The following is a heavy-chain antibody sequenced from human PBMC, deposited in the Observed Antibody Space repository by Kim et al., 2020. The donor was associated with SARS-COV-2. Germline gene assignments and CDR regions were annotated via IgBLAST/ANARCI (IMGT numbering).Heavy chain of an antibody. V-gene: IGHV4-4*07. CDR2: TRGRT. D-gene: IGHD3-16*02. J-gene: IGHJ4*02. CDR3: ASALGH. Sequence: TRGRTDYTPSHHSRVTMAVDMSKNQFSLKLSSVTAADTAVYYCASALGHWGQGTLVTVSS.